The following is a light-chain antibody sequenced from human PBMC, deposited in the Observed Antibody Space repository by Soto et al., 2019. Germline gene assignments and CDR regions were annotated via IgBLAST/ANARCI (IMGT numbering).Light chain of an antibody. CDR1: QSLTSSH. CDR2: GAS. Sequence: EIVLTQSPGTLSLSPGERATLSCRASQSLTSSHLAWYQQKPGQAPRLLMFGASSRATGIPDRFSGSGSGTEFSLTISRLEPEDFAVYYCHQYGISPFGGGTKVDI. J-gene: IGKJ4*01. V-gene: IGKV3-20*01. CDR3: HQYGISP.